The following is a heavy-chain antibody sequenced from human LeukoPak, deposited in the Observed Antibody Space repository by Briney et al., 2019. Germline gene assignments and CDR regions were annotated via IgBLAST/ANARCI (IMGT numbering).Heavy chain of an antibody. V-gene: IGHV3-66*01. J-gene: IGHJ4*02. Sequence: GGSLRLSCAASGLTVSSHYMSWVRQAPGKGLEWVSVIYSDGRTFYADSVKGRLTISRDISQNALYLQMNNLKAEDTAVYYCARGKSAATSYYFDYWGQGTLVTVSS. CDR2: IYSDGRT. D-gene: IGHD2-15*01. CDR3: ARGKSAATSYYFDY. CDR1: GLTVSSHY.